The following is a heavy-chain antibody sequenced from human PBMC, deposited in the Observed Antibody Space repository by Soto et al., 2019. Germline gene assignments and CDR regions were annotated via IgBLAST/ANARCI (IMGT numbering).Heavy chain of an antibody. Sequence: ALRLSCTASGFTFDDYAMHWARPAPGKGLELVSGISWNSGSIGYADSVKGRFTISRDNAKNSLYLQMNSLRAEDTALYYCAKAGGPYSSSWQRFDYWGQGTLVTVSS. CDR3: AKAGGPYSSSWQRFDY. V-gene: IGHV3-9*01. J-gene: IGHJ4*02. CDR1: GFTFDDYA. D-gene: IGHD6-13*01. CDR2: ISWNSGSI.